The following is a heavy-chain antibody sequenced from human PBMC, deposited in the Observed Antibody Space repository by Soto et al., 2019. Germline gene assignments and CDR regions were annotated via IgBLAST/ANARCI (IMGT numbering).Heavy chain of an antibody. CDR3: ARGRYGDS. Sequence: QVHLVQSGAEVKKPGASLKVSCKASGYTFTSYGITWVRQAPGQGLEWMGWISAHNGNTDYAQKPQGRVIVTRETSPSTAYMELRSLRSDDTAVYYCARGRYGDSWGQGALVTVSS. V-gene: IGHV1-18*01. CDR2: ISAHNGNT. J-gene: IGHJ4*02. D-gene: IGHD1-1*01. CDR1: GYTFTSYG.